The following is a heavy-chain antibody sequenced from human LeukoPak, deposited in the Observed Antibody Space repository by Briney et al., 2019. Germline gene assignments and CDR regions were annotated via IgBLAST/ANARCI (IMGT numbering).Heavy chain of an antibody. CDR3: ARGLYSITFDY. Sequence: ASVKVSCKASGYTFIDYYMHWVRQAPGQGLEWMGWIKPNSGGTKYAQKFQGRVTMTRDTFISTAHMELSRLTSDDTALYYCARGLYSITFDYWGQGTLVTVSS. V-gene: IGHV1-2*02. J-gene: IGHJ4*02. CDR1: GYTFIDYY. D-gene: IGHD2/OR15-2a*01. CDR2: IKPNSGGT.